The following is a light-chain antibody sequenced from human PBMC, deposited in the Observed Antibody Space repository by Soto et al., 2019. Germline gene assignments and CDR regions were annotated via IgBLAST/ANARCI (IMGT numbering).Light chain of an antibody. Sequence: DIQMTQSPSSLSASVGDRVTITCRASQSISSYLNWYQQKPGKAPELLIYAASSLQSGVPSRFSGSGSGKDFTITISSLQPEDFATYYCQQSYSTPYTFGQGTKLEIK. J-gene: IGKJ2*01. CDR1: QSISSY. CDR3: QQSYSTPYT. V-gene: IGKV1-39*01. CDR2: AAS.